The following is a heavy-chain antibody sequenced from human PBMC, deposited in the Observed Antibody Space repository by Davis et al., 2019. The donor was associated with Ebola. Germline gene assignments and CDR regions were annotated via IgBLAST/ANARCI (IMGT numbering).Heavy chain of an antibody. V-gene: IGHV4-59*01. Sequence: PSETLSLTCTVSGASMTSYYWSWIRQPPGKGLEWIGYIAYTGNTIYNPTLKSRVTISGDTSKKQFSLRLNSVTAAGTAIYYCARGGLVPAALYLWGQGTMVTVAS. CDR2: IAYTGNT. J-gene: IGHJ3*01. D-gene: IGHD2-2*01. CDR3: ARGGLVPAALYL. CDR1: GASMTSYY.